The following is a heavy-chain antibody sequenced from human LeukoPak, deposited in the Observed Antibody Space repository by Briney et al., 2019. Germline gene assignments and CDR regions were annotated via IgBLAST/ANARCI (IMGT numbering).Heavy chain of an antibody. CDR2: IIPIFGTA. J-gene: IGHJ4*02. V-gene: IGHV1-69*13. CDR3: ARSEADEYSSSPPLDY. Sequence: ASVKVSCKTSGGTFSRFAISWVRQAPGQGLEWMGGIIPIFGTANYAQKFQGRVTITADESTSTAYMELSSLRSEDTAVYYCARSEADEYSSSPPLDYWGQGTLVTVSS. D-gene: IGHD6-6*01. CDR1: GGTFSRFA.